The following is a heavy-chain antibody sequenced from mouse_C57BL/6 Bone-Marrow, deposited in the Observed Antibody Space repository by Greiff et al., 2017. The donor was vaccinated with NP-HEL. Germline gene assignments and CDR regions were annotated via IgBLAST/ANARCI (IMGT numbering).Heavy chain of an antibody. CDR1: GYSITSGYY. Sequence: EVKLVESGPGLVKPSQSLSLTCSVTGYSITSGYYWNWIRHFPGNKLEWMCYISYDGSNNYNPSLKNRISITRDTSKNQFFLKLNSVTTEDTATYYCARAGFDYWGQGTTLTVSS. CDR2: ISYDGSN. V-gene: IGHV3-6*01. CDR3: ARAGFDY. J-gene: IGHJ2*01. D-gene: IGHD4-1*01.